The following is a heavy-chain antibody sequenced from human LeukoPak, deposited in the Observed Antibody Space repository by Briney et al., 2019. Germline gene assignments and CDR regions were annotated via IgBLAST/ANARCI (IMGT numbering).Heavy chain of an antibody. CDR1: GYTFTGYY. CDR2: INPNSGGT. J-gene: IGHJ4*02. V-gene: IGHV1-2*02. Sequence: ASVKVSCKASGYTFTGYYMHWVRQAPGQGLEWMGWINPNSGGTNYAQKFQGRVTMTRDTSISTAYMELSRLRSDDTAVYYCAKDVNWYSSGWDPIDYWGQGTLVTVSS. CDR3: AKDVNWYSSGWDPIDY. D-gene: IGHD6-19*01.